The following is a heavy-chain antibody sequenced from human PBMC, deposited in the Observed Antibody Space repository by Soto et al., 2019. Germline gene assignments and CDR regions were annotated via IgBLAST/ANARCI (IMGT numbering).Heavy chain of an antibody. CDR2: IWYDGSNK. V-gene: IGHV3-33*01. D-gene: IGHD6-13*01. Sequence: PGGSLRLSCAWSGFTFSSYGMHWVRQAPGKGLEWVAVIWYDGSNKYYADSVKGRFTISRDNSKNTLYLQMNSLRAEDTAVYYCARDRRDSSSWYEEYGDAFDIWGQGTMVTVS. J-gene: IGHJ3*02. CDR3: ARDRRDSSSWYEEYGDAFDI. CDR1: GFTFSSYG.